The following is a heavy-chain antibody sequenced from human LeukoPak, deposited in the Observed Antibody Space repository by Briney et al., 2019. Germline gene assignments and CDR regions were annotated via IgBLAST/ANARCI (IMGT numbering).Heavy chain of an antibody. D-gene: IGHD6-13*01. J-gene: IGHJ6*03. Sequence: TSSETLSLTCTVSGGSISSYYWSWIRQPPGKGLEWIGYIYYSGSTNYNPSLKSRVTISVDTSKNQLSLKLSSVTAADTAVYYCARDPGSSSWVPRYYYMDVWGKGTTVTVSS. CDR2: IYYSGST. CDR3: ARDPGSSSWVPRYYYMDV. CDR1: GGSISSYY. V-gene: IGHV4-59*01.